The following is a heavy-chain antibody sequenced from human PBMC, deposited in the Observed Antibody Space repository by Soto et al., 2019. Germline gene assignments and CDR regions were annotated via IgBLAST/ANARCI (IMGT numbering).Heavy chain of an antibody. CDR3: AKMVHGGYVSYFDS. V-gene: IGHV3-23*01. CDR2: TSGSGDTT. Sequence: ETLRLSCEASGFTFTSYAMSWVRQAPGKGLEWVSATSGSGDTTYYADSVKGRFTISRDNSEKRLYLQMNSLRAEDTAVYYCAKMVHGGYVSYFDSWGQGTLVTVSS. J-gene: IGHJ4*02. CDR1: GFTFTSYA. D-gene: IGHD5-12*01.